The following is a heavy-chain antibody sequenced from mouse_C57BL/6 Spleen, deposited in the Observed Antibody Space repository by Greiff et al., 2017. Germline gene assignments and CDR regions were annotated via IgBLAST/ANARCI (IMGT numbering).Heavy chain of an antibody. CDR3: ASSYYSNYGDYFDY. CDR2: IWSGGST. J-gene: IGHJ2*01. D-gene: IGHD2-5*01. V-gene: IGHV2-2*01. Sequence: QVQLQQSGPGLVQPSPCLSISCTVSGFSLTSYGVHWVRQSPGKGLEWLGVIWSGGSTDDNAAFISRLGISNDKSKTQVFYKKNSLQTDDTAIDYCASSYYSNYGDYFDYWGQGTTLTVSS. CDR1: GFSLTSYG.